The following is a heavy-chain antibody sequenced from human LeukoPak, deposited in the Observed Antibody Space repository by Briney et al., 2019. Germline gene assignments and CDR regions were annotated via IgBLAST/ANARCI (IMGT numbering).Heavy chain of an antibody. CDR1: GLTFSSYG. D-gene: IGHD5-24*01. V-gene: IGHV3-23*01. Sequence: GGTLRLSCAASGLTFSSYGMSWVRQAPGKGLEWVSAISSSGGSTYYADSVKGRFTISRDNSKNTLFLQIDNLRVDDTAVYYCAKGRGKDGQNLFDYWGQGTLITVSS. CDR3: AKGRGKDGQNLFDY. CDR2: ISSSGGST. J-gene: IGHJ4*02.